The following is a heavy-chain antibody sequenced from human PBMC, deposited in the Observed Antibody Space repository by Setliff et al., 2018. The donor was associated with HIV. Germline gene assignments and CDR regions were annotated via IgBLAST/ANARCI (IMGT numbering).Heavy chain of an antibody. Sequence: SETLSLPCAVYGGSFIGYYWSWIRQPPGKGLEWIGEINHTGSTNYNPSLMSRVTISVDTSKNQFSLKLRSVTAADTAVYYCARQWRDQYNSGVSTEYFQHWGLGTLVTVSS. D-gene: IGHD3-22*01. V-gene: IGHV4-34*01. CDR3: ARQWRDQYNSGVSTEYFQH. CDR2: INHTGST. CDR1: GGSFIGYY. J-gene: IGHJ1*01.